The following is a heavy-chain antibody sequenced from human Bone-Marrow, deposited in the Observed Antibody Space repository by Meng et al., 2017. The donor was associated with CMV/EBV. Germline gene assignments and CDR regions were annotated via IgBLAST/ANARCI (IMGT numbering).Heavy chain of an antibody. D-gene: IGHD4/OR15-4a*01. V-gene: IGHV4-59*01. Sequence: SETLSLTCTVSGGSISSYYWSWIRQPPGKGLEWIGYTYYSGSTNYNPSLKSRVTISVDTSKNQFSLKLSSVTAADTAVYYCAGSLRAFDIWGQGTMVTVSS. CDR2: TYYSGST. CDR1: GGSISSYY. CDR3: AGSLRAFDI. J-gene: IGHJ3*02.